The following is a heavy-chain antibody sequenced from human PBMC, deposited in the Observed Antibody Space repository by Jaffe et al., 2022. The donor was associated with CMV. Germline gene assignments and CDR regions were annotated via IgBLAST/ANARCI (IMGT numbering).Heavy chain of an antibody. CDR3: ARVASGDHYDYESTGLWTEVKYDAVDV. V-gene: IGHV3-21*01. J-gene: IGHJ6*02. D-gene: IGHD3-22*01. CDR2: ITSTRPYV. CDR1: GFDFDSYA. Sequence: EVQVVESGGGQVEPGGSLRLSCVVSGFDFDSYAMNWIRQAPGKGLEWVSSITSTRPYVDYAASVQGRFTISRDNAKKSVFLQMNSLRAEDTAVYFCARVASGDHYDYESTGLWTEVKYDAVDVWGQGTSVTVSS.